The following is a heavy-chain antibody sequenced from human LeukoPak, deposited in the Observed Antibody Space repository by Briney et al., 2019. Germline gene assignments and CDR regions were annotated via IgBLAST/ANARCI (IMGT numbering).Heavy chain of an antibody. V-gene: IGHV4-39*01. J-gene: IGHJ3*02. Sequence: SETLSLTCTVSGGSINSNSYYWGCIRQPPGKGLEWIGSIYYSGSTYYNPSLKSRVTISVDTSKNQFSLKLNSVDAADTAVYYCARWGSGAFDIWGQGTMVTVSS. CDR3: ARWGSGAFDI. CDR1: GGSINSNSYY. D-gene: IGHD3-10*01. CDR2: IYYSGST.